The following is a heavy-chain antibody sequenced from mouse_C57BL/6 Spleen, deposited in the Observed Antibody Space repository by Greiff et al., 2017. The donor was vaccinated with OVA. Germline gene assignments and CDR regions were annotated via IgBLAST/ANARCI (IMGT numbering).Heavy chain of an antibody. CDR1: GFSLSTSGMG. V-gene: IGHV8-12*01. J-gene: IGHJ2*01. CDR2: IYWDDDK. Sequence: QVTLKVSGPGILQSSQTLSLTCSFSGFSLSTSGMGVSWLRQPSGQGLEWLAHIYWDDDKRYHPSLKSRLAIAKDTPRNQVFLKNPSVDTSDTATYCWSRIGGYYCFDYWGQGTTLTVSS. CDR3: SRIGGYYCFDY. D-gene: IGHD2-3*01.